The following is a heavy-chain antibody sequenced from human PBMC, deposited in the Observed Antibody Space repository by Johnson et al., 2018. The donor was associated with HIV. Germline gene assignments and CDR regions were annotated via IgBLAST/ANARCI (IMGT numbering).Heavy chain of an antibody. CDR2: ISSNSDST. D-gene: IGHD6-19*01. J-gene: IGHJ3*02. CDR3: AREGGQWLVLVDAFDI. CDR1: GFSFSSYL. V-gene: IGHV3-64*07. Sequence: VQLVESGGGLVQPGGCLRLSCAASGFSFSSYLMDWVRQAPGKGLAYVAGISSNSDSTYYADSVKGRFTISRDHSKNTLYLQMNSLRAEDTAVYYCAREGGQWLVLVDAFDIWGQGTMVAVSS.